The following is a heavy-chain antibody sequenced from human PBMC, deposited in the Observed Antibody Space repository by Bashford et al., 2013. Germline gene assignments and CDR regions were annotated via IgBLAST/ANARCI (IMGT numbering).Heavy chain of an antibody. J-gene: IGHJ5*01. D-gene: IGHD3-10*01. CDR2: ISGSGDTI. CDR3: ARDRWFGAYWGSWFES. Sequence: RLSLCQPLDSIFSDYYMSWIRQAPGKGTWSGFRYISGSGDTIYYTDSVKGRFTISRDNAKNSLYLQMNSLRVEDTAVYYCARDRWFGAYWGSWFESWGQGTLVTVSS. V-gene: IGHV3-11*04. CDR1: DSIFSDYY.